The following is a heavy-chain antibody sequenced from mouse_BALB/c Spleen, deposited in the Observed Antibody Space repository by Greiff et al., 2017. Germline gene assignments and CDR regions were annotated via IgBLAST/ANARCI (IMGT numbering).Heavy chain of an antibody. CDR3: AYYRYDWFAY. V-gene: IGHV8-12*01. CDR1: GFSLSTSGMG. CDR2: IYWDDDK. Sequence: QVTLKESGPGLLQPSQTLSLTCSFSGFSLSTSGMGVSWIRQPSGKGLEWLAHIYWDDDKRYNPSLKSRLTISKDTSSNQVFLKITSVDTADTATYYCAYYRYDWFAYWGQGTLVTVSA. J-gene: IGHJ3*01. D-gene: IGHD2-14*01.